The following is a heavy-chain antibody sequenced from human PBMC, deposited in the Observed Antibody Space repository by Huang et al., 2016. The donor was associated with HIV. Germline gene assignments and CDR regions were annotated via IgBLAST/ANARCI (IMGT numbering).Heavy chain of an antibody. V-gene: IGHV3-21*01. CDR3: ARAYCGGDCYPGVTYRNGMDV. CDR1: GFRFGSYN. Sequence: QLVESGGGLVRPGGSLRISCATSGFRFGSYNMNWVRQAAGKGLEWVSSISVSSNDIDYADSGKGRFTIARDNVKKSLYLQMHSLRADDTAVYYCARAYCGGDCYPGVTYRNGMDVWGQGTTVTVSS. J-gene: IGHJ6*02. D-gene: IGHD2-21*02. CDR2: ISVSSNDI.